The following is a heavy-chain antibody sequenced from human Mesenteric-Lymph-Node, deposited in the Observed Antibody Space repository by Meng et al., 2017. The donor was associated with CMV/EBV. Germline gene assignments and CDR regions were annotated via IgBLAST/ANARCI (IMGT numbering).Heavy chain of an antibody. J-gene: IGHJ4*02. V-gene: IGHV4-39*07. CDR3: ARGPFHFDY. CDR2: IYYSGST. CDR1: GVSISSSSYY. Sequence: SETLSLTCTVSGVSISSSSYYWGWIRQPPGKGLEWIGSIYYSGSTYYNPSLKSRVTITVDTSKNQFSLKLSSVTAADTGVYYCARGPFHFDYWGQGTLVTVSS.